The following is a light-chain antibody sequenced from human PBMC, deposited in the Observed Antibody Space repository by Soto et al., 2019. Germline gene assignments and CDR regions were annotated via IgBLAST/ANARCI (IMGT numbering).Light chain of an antibody. V-gene: IGLV2-14*01. CDR2: EVS. CDR3: SSYAGSSNV. CDR1: SSDVGGYNY. Sequence: QSVLTQPASVSGSPGQSITISCTGTSSDVGGYNYVSWYQQHPGKAPKLMIFEVSSRPSGVSYRFSGSKSGNTASLTISGLQAEDEADYYCSSYAGSSNVFGTGTKVTVL. J-gene: IGLJ1*01.